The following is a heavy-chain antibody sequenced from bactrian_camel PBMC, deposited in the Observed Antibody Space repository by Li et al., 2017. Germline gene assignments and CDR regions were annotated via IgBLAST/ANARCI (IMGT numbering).Heavy chain of an antibody. J-gene: IGHJ4*01. CDR1: GYRYNAHC. CDR3: AAAYPYDKHHTVIPIGSRIPGFGH. V-gene: IGHV3S1*01. Sequence: QVQLVESGGGSVQAGGSLTLSCQASGYRYNAHCMGWFRQAPGKEREGVAVIYDGLPYCDDSVKGRFTISQDNAKNTLSLQMNSLKPEDTAMYHCAAAYPYDKHHTVIPIGSRIPGFGHWGQGTQV. D-gene: IGHD1*01. CDR2: IYDGLP.